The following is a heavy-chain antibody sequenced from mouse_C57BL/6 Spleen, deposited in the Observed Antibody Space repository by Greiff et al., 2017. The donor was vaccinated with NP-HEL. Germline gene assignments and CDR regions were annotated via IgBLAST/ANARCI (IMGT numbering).Heavy chain of an antibody. CDR3: ARRSFDY. J-gene: IGHJ2*01. CDR1: GYTFTSYW. Sequence: QVQLQQPGAELVKPGASVKLSCKASGYTFTSYWMPWVKQRPGQGLEWIGEIYPSDSYTNYNQKFKGKATLTVDTSSSTAYMQLGSLTSEDSAVCYCARRSFDYWGQGTTLTVSS. V-gene: IGHV1-50*01. CDR2: IYPSDSYT.